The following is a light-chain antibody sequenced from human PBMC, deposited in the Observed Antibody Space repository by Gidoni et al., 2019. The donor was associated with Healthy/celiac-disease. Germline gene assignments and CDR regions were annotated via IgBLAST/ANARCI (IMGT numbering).Light chain of an antibody. CDR3: QQRRRT. V-gene: IGKV3-11*01. J-gene: IGKJ2*01. Sequence: EIVLTQSPATLSLSPGERATLSCRASQSVSSYLAWYQQKPGQAPRLLIYDASNRATGIPARFSGSGSGTDFTLTISSLEPEDFAVYYCQQRRRTFXQXTKLXIK. CDR2: DAS. CDR1: QSVSSY.